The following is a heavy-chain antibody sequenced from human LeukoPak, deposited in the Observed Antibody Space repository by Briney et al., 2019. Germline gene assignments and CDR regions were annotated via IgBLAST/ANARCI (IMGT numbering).Heavy chain of an antibody. V-gene: IGHV3-74*01. J-gene: IGHJ3*02. CDR2: INNDGSST. CDR3: AREGDGYNDAFDI. CDR1: GFTFSRYY. Sequence: PGGSLRLSCAASGFTFSRYYMHWARQAPGKGLVWVSRINNDGSSTNYADSVKGRFTISRDNAKNTLYLQMHSLRAEDTAVYYCAREGDGYNDAFDIWGQGTMVTVSS. D-gene: IGHD5-24*01.